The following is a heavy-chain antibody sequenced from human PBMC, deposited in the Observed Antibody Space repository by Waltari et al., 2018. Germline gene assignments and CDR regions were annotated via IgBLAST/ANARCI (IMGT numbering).Heavy chain of an antibody. CDR3: ARRGVMGNYYYYYGMDV. J-gene: IGHJ6*02. Sequence: QLQLQESGPGLVKPSETLSLTCPVSGGSISSSSYYWGWIRQPPGKGLEWIGSIYYSGSTYYNPSLKSRVTISVDTSKNQFSLKLSSVTAADTAVYYCARRGVMGNYYYYYGMDVWGQGTTVTVSS. D-gene: IGHD3-16*01. V-gene: IGHV4-39*01. CDR1: GGSISSSSYY. CDR2: IYYSGST.